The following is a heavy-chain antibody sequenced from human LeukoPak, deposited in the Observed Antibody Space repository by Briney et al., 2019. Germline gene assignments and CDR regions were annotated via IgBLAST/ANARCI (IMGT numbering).Heavy chain of an antibody. J-gene: IGHJ4*02. Sequence: ASVKVSCKASGYTFTSYYMHWVRQAPGQGLEWMGIINPSGGSTSYAQKFQGRVAMTRDTSTSTVYMELSSLRSEDAAVYYCARADSGSYYCYWGQGTLVTVSS. D-gene: IGHD1-26*01. V-gene: IGHV1-46*01. CDR1: GYTFTSYY. CDR2: INPSGGST. CDR3: ARADSGSYYCY.